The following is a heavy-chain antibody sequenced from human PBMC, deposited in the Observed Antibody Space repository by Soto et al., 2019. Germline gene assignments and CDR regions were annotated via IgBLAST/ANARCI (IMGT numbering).Heavy chain of an antibody. CDR3: ARPHSEVAQYFQH. Sequence: GGSLRLSCAASGFTVRSTYMTWVRQPPGKGLEWVSVIYSVGSTYYADSVKGRFTVSRDNSKNTLYLQINSLRAEDTAAYSCARPHSEVAQYFQHWGQGTLVTVSS. CDR1: GFTVRSTY. CDR2: IYSVGST. J-gene: IGHJ1*01. V-gene: IGHV3-53*01. D-gene: IGHD5-18*01.